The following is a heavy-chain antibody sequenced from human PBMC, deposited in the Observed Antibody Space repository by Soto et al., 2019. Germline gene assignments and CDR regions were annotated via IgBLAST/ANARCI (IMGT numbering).Heavy chain of an antibody. CDR1: GFTFSSYA. Sequence: GGSLRLSCAASGFTFSSYAMSWVRQAPGKGLEWVSAISGSGGSTYYADSVKGRFTISRDNSKNTLYLQMNSLRAEDTAVYYCAKDWVLANYYDSSAFDYWGQGTLVTVSS. CDR3: AKDWVLANYYDSSAFDY. V-gene: IGHV3-23*01. D-gene: IGHD3-22*01. J-gene: IGHJ4*02. CDR2: ISGSGGST.